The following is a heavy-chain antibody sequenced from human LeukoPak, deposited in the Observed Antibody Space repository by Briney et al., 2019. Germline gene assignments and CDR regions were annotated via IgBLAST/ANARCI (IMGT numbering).Heavy chain of an antibody. CDR2: ISGSGGST. Sequence: GGPLSSPCQPPGFTLSSYPLAGVRRAPGKGLEWVSAISGSGGSTYYADSVKGRFTISRDNSKNTLYLQMNSLRAEDTAVYYCAKFYKEVVYWGQGTLVTVSS. D-gene: IGHD3-10*01. J-gene: IGHJ4*02. CDR3: AKFYKEVVY. CDR1: GFTLSSYP. V-gene: IGHV3-23*01.